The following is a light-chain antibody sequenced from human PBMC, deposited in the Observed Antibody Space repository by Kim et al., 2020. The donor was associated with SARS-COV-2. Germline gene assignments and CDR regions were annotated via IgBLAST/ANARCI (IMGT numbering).Light chain of an antibody. J-gene: IGLJ7*02. CDR1: PGPVTSGHL. CDR2: GAR. V-gene: IGLV7-46*01. CDR3: LLSYSGSRV. Sequence: PCGPVPYNCDSGPGPVTSGHLPSWSQRKPGQAPRGLIYGARNRQSWTPAQCSGSLLGGKAALTLTAAQPDDEADYYCLLSYSGSRVFGGGTQLTAL.